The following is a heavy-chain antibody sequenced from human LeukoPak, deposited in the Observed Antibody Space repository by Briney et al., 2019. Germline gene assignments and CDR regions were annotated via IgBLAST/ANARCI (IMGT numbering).Heavy chain of an antibody. Sequence: GGSLRLSCAASGFTFSSYSMNWVRQAPGKGLEWVSSISSSSSYIYYADSVKGRFTISRDNSKDTLYLQMNSLRAEDTAVYYCASWAGNTQSDSWSGPFDYWGQGTLVTVSS. D-gene: IGHD3-3*01. V-gene: IGHV3-21*01. J-gene: IGHJ4*02. CDR3: ASWAGNTQSDSWSGPFDY. CDR1: GFTFSSYS. CDR2: ISSSSSYI.